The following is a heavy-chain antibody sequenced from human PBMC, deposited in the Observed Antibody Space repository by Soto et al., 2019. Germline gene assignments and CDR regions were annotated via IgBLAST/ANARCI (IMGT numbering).Heavy chain of an antibody. V-gene: IGHV1-69*02. CDR3: ARWERSSQPSFDY. CDR2: IIPILGIA. Sequence: QVQLVQSGAEVKKPGSSVKVSCKASGGTFSSYTISWVRQAPGQGLEWMGRIIPILGIANYAQKFQGRVTITADKSTSTAYMELSSLRSEDTAVYYCARWERSSQPSFDYWGQGTLVTVSS. J-gene: IGHJ4*02. D-gene: IGHD1-26*01. CDR1: GGTFSSYT.